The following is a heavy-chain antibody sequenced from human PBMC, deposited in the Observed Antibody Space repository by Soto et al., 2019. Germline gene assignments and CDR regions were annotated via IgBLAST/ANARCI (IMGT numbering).Heavy chain of an antibody. CDR1: GGSVSSGSYY. V-gene: IGHV4-61*01. J-gene: IGHJ6*04. CDR3: ARDSYGDYGYGMDV. Sequence: QVQLQESGPGLVKPSETLSLTCTVSGGSVSSGSYYWSWIRQPPGKGLEWIGYIYYSGSTNYNPSLKSRVTISVDTSKNQFSLKLSSVTAADTAVYYCARDSYGDYGYGMDVWGKGTTVTVSS. D-gene: IGHD4-17*01. CDR2: IYYSGST.